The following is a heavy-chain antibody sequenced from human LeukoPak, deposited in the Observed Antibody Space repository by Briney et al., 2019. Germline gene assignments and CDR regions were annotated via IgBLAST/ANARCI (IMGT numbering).Heavy chain of an antibody. CDR2: ISSSGSTI. D-gene: IGHD5-24*01. V-gene: IGHV3-48*03. Sequence: GGSLRLSCAASGFTFSSYEMNWVRQAPGKGLEWVSYISSSGSTIYYADSVKGRFTISRDNSKNTVYLQINSLTAEDTAVYFCGRDSRWAQPDYWGQGTLVTVSS. CDR3: GRDSRWAQPDY. J-gene: IGHJ4*02. CDR1: GFTFSSYE.